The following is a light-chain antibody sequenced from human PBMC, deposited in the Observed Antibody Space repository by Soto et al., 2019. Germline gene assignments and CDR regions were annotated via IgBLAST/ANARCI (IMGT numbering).Light chain of an antibody. J-gene: IGKJ1*01. Sequence: DVHMSQSPSTLSGSVGDRVTITCRASQTISSWLAWYQQKPGKAPKLLIYKASTLKSGVPSRFSGSGSGTEFTLTISSLQPDDFATYYCQQYNSYPGAFGQGTKVAIK. V-gene: IGKV1-5*03. CDR1: QTISSW. CDR2: KAS. CDR3: QQYNSYPGA.